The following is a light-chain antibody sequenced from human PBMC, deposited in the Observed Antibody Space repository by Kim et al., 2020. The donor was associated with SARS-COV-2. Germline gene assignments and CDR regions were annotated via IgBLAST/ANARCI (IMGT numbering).Light chain of an antibody. CDR3: QQYNQWPPEYT. CDR1: QSVNTN. V-gene: IGKV3-15*01. J-gene: IGKJ2*01. Sequence: SPGARATLSCRASQSVNTNLAWYQQRPGQAPRLLIYGTSTRATGIPDRFSGSGSATDFTLTISSLQSEDSAVYYCQQYNQWPPEYTFGQGTKLEI. CDR2: GTS.